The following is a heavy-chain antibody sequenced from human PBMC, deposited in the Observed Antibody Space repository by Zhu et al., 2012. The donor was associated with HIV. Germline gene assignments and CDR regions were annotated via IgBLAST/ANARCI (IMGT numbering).Heavy chain of an antibody. J-gene: IGHJ4*02. V-gene: IGHV3-74*01. Sequence: EVQLVESGGGLDQPGGSLRLSCVASGFSFSFYWMHWVRQPPGKGPVWVSRINSDGTITDYADSVKGRFTVSRDNAKNILYLQMNSLTVDDTATYYCVRSQGSVALDYWGQGXLVTVSS. CDR1: GFSFSFYW. CDR3: VRSQGSVALDY. CDR2: INSDGTIT.